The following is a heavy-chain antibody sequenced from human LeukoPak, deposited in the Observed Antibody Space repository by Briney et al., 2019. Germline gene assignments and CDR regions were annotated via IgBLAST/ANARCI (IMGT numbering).Heavy chain of an antibody. Sequence: SQTLSLTCAISGDSVSSNSAAWNWVRQSPSRGLEWLGRTYYRSKWYHDYAVSLKSRMTINPDTSKNQFSLQLNSVTPEDTAVYYCAKTFSSNWNYDDRFDYWGQGTLVTVSS. CDR1: GDSVSSNSAA. CDR3: AKTFSSNWNYDDRFDY. J-gene: IGHJ4*02. CDR2: TYYRSKWYH. V-gene: IGHV6-1*01. D-gene: IGHD1-7*01.